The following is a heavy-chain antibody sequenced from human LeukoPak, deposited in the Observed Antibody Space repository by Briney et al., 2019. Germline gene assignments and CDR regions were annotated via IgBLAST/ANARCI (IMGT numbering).Heavy chain of an antibody. D-gene: IGHD3-22*01. CDR1: GYTFTSYG. J-gene: IGHJ4*02. Sequence: ASVKVSCKASGYTFTSYGISWVRQAPGQGLEWMGWISAYNGNTNYAQKLQGRVTMTTDTSTSTAHMELRSLRSDDTAVYYCAVPFYDSSGYSDYWGQGTLVTVSS. CDR3: AVPFYDSSGYSDY. CDR2: ISAYNGNT. V-gene: IGHV1-18*01.